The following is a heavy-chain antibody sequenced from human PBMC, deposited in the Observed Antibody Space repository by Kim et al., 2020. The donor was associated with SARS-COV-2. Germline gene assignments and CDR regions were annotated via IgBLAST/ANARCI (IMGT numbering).Heavy chain of an antibody. D-gene: IGHD6-19*01. J-gene: IGHJ5*02. CDR3: ARRPDWSSGWYWFDP. V-gene: IGHV1-69*01. Sequence: QKFQGRVTITADESTCTAYMELSSLRSEDTAVYYCARRPDWSSGWYWFDPWGQGTLVTVSS.